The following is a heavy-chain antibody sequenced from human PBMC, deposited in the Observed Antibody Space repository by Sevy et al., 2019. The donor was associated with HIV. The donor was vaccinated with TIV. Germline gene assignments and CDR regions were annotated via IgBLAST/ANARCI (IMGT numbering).Heavy chain of an antibody. CDR3: ARKFDY. V-gene: IGHV4-39*01. Sequence: SETLSLTCTVSGGSISSGNYLWSWIRQTPGKGLEGIGTIHYSGRTYYNPSLKSRVTISEDTSKNQFSLNLNSVTAADTAVYFCARKFDYWGQGTLVTVSS. CDR1: GGSISSGNYL. CDR2: IHYSGRT. J-gene: IGHJ4*02.